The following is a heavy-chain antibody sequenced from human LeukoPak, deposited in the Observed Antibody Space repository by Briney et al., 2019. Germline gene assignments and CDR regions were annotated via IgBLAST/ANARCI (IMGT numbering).Heavy chain of an antibody. J-gene: IGHJ4*01. CDR2: INPGSGT. Sequence: GGSLRLSCAASGFSFSTYVMNWVRQAPGKGLEWVSTINPGSGTYYADSVKGRFSISRDNSKSTLSLQMNSLRAEDTAVYYCARGSRKTGFDYWGQEAWSSSPQ. V-gene: IGHV3-23*01. D-gene: IGHD6-6*01. CDR1: GFSFSTYV. CDR3: ARGSRKTGFDY.